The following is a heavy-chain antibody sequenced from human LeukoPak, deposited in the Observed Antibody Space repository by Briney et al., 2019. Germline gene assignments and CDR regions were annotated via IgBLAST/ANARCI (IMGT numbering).Heavy chain of an antibody. Sequence: TGGSLRLSYAASGFIFRRYAMSSVRQAPGKGLEWVSAISGSGGSTYYADSVKGRFTISRDNSKNTLYLQMNSLRAEDTAVYYCAKDDYDIPSDWGQGTLDSVSS. CDR1: GFIFRRYA. D-gene: IGHD3-9*01. CDR3: AKDDYDIPSD. V-gene: IGHV3-23*01. CDR2: ISGSGGST. J-gene: IGHJ4*02.